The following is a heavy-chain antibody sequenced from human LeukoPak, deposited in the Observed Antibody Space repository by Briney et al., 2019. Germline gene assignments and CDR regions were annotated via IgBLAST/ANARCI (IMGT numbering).Heavy chain of an antibody. CDR3: TSADGRDGYNVHAFAI. CDR1: GFTFSNAW. D-gene: IGHD5-24*01. V-gene: IGHV3-15*01. Sequence: PGGSLRLSCAASGFTFSNAWMSWVRQAPGKGLEWVGRIKSKTNGGTTDYAARVKGRFTISRDDSKNTLYPQMNSLKTEDTAVYYCTSADGRDGYNVHAFAIWGQGTMVTVSS. J-gene: IGHJ3*02. CDR2: IKSKTNGGTT.